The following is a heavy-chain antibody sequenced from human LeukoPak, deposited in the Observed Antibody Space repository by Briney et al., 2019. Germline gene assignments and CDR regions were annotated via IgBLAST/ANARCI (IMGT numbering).Heavy chain of an antibody. V-gene: IGHV3-20*01. D-gene: IGHD3-9*01. J-gene: IGHJ6*03. CDR3: EDGIRYYYYYYMDV. CDR1: GFTFDDYG. Sequence: GGSLRLSCAASGFTFDDYGMNWVRQAPGKGLEWISGIHWNGDTTNYAASVDGRFTISRDNAKNSLYLQMNSLRAEDTVLYQAEDGIRYYYYYYMDVWGKGTTVTVSS. CDR2: IHWNGDTT.